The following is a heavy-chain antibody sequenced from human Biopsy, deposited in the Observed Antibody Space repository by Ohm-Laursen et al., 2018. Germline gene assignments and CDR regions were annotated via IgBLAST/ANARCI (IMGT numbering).Heavy chain of an antibody. V-gene: IGHV4-4*07. CDR1: GGSTNDYF. CDR2: IYSSGGS. Sequence: SETLSLTCSVSGGSTNDYFWSWIRQPAGETLEWIGRIYSSGGSSYNPSLKSRISMSMDTSSNQFSLTLTSVTAADTAVYYCVRGVDYYDPYHYYALDVWGQGTTVTVSS. CDR3: VRGVDYYDPYHYYALDV. J-gene: IGHJ6*02. D-gene: IGHD3-22*01.